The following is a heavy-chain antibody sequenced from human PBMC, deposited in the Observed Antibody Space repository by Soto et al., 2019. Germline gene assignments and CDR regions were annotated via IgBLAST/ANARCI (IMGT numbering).Heavy chain of an antibody. Sequence: SETLSLTCTVSGGSISSYYWSWIRQPPGKGLEWIGYIYYSGSTNYNPSLKSRVTISVDTSKNQFSLKLSSVTAADTAVYYCARRYPPKAIVGAARHSYDYYYYMDVWGKGTTVTVSS. J-gene: IGHJ6*03. CDR2: IYYSGST. V-gene: IGHV4-59*08. CDR3: ARRYPPKAIVGAARHSYDYYYYMDV. CDR1: GGSISSYY. D-gene: IGHD6-6*01.